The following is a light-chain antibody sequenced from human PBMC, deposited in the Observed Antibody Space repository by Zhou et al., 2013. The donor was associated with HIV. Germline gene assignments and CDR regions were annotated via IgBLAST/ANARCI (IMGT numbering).Light chain of an antibody. CDR2: DAS. J-gene: IGKJ2*01. CDR1: QDISNY. V-gene: IGKV1-33*01. CDR3: QQYDNLPPVYT. Sequence: DIQMTQSPSSLSASVGDRVTITCQASQDISNYLNWYQQKPGKAPKLLIYDASNLETGVPSRFSGSGSGTDFTFTISSLQPEDIATYYCQQYDNLPPVYTFGPGDQAGDQT.